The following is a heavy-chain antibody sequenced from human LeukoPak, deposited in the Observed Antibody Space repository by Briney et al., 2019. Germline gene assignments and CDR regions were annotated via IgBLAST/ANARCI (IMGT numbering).Heavy chain of an antibody. D-gene: IGHD6-19*01. Sequence: ASVKVSCKASGYTFTDYYMHWVRQAPGQGLEWMGWISPNSGGTNYAQKLQGRVTMTTDTSTSTAYMELRSLRSDDTAVYYCARGPIAVAGIGDYWGQGTLVTVSS. CDR1: GYTFTDYY. CDR2: ISPNSGGT. J-gene: IGHJ4*02. CDR3: ARGPIAVAGIGDY. V-gene: IGHV1-2*02.